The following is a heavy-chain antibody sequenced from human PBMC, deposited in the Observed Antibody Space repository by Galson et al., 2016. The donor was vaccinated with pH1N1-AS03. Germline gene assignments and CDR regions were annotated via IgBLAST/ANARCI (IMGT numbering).Heavy chain of an antibody. CDR3: VRHNGDRDRYYFDTSGHLDS. CDR1: GFTFSSYA. CDR2: INGNGGTT. V-gene: IGHV3-23*01. J-gene: IGHJ4*02. Sequence: SLRLSCAVSGFTFSSYAMSWVRQAPGKELEWVSGINGNGGTTYYAGSVKGRFTISRDNSKNTLYLQMNSLRADDTAVYYCVRHNGDRDRYYFDTSGHLDSWGQGALVTVSS. D-gene: IGHD3-22*01.